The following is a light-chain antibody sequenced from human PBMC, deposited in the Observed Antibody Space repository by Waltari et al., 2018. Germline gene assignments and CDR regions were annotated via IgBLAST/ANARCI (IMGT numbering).Light chain of an antibody. CDR2: DDS. CDR1: NMEDKS. Sequence: YVLTQPPSVSVAPGQTPKITCGGANMEDKSVNWYKQRQGQAPVLVVYDDSDRHSGIPERFSGSNSGKATLTISRVEAGDEADYYCQVWDSTSDHVVFGGGTKLTVL. J-gene: IGLJ2*01. V-gene: IGLV3-21*02. CDR3: QVWDSTSDHVV.